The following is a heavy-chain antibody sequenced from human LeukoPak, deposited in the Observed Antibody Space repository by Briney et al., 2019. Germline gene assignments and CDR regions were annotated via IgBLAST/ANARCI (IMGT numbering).Heavy chain of an antibody. CDR3: AARQTQLLSLDP. J-gene: IGHJ5*02. CDR1: GFTFTSSA. CDR2: IVVGSGNT. D-gene: IGHD2-2*01. V-gene: IGHV1-58*02. Sequence: ASVKVSCKASGFTFTSSAMQWVRQARGQRLEWIGWIVVGSGNTNYAQKFQERVTITRDMSTSTAYIELSSLRSEDTAVYYCAARQTQLLSLDPWGQGTLVTVSS.